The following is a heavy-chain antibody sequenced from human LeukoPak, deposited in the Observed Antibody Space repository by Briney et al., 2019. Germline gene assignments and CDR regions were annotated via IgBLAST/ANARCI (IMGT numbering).Heavy chain of an antibody. J-gene: IGHJ4*02. Sequence: PSETLSLTCTVSGGSISSGGYYWSWIRQPPGKGLEWIGYIYHSGSTYYNPSLKSRVTISVDRSKNQFSLKLSSVTAADTAVYYCARIPWDYFDYWGQGTLVTVSS. D-gene: IGHD7-27*01. CDR3: ARIPWDYFDY. CDR1: GGSISSGGYY. V-gene: IGHV4-30-2*01. CDR2: IYHSGST.